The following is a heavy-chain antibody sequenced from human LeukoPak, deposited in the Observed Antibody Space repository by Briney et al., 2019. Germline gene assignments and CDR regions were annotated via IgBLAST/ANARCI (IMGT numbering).Heavy chain of an antibody. D-gene: IGHD3-16*01. J-gene: IGHJ5*02. CDR2: INPNNGGT. V-gene: IGHV1-2*02. CDR1: GYSFTDYY. CDR3: ARADRLDGGSYLIGP. Sequence: ASVKVSCKTSGYSFTDYYMHWVRQAPGQGLEWMGWINPNNGGTSSAQKFQGRVIMTRDTSISTVYMEVSWLTSDDTAIYYCARADRLDGGSYLIGPWGQGILVTVSS.